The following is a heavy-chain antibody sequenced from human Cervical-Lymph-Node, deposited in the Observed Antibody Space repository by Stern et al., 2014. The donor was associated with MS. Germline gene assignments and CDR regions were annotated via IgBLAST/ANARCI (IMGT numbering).Heavy chain of an antibody. V-gene: IGHV1-18*04. CDR2: ISAYNGNP. Sequence: VQLVESGAEVKKPGASVKVSCKASGYTFTSYGISWVRQAPGQGLEWMGWISAYNGNPNYAQKLQGRVTMTTDTSTSTAYMELRSLRSDDTAVYYCARIASPRWYSSSWVDYWGQGTLVTVSS. CDR3: ARIASPRWYSSSWVDY. J-gene: IGHJ4*02. D-gene: IGHD6-13*01. CDR1: GYTFTSYG.